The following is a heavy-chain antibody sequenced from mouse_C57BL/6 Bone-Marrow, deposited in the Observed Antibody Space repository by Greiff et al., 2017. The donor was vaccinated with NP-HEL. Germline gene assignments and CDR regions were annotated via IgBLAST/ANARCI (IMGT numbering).Heavy chain of an antibody. J-gene: IGHJ3*01. CDR1: GFTFSSYG. Sequence: EVKLMESGGDLVKPGGSLKLSCAASGFTFSSYGMSWVRQTPDKRLEWVATISSGGSYTYYPDSVKGGFTIARDTATNTLYLQMSSLKSEDTAMYYCARPSDSSGYWFAYWGQGTLVTVSA. CDR2: ISSGGSYT. V-gene: IGHV5-6*01. CDR3: ARPSDSSGYWFAY. D-gene: IGHD3-2*02.